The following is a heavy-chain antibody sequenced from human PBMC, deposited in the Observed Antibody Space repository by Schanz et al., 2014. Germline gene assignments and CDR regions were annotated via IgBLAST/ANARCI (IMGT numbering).Heavy chain of an antibody. CDR3: TTRNDLNYWYFDL. CDR2: IENNANGATT. V-gene: IGHV3-15*04. Sequence: EVRLVESGGGLVEPGGSLRLSCSGSGFTFSEVYMSWVRQAPGKGLEWVGRIENNANGATTDYAAPVKGRFTISRDDSKNTLYLQMNSLKTEDTAVYYCTTRNDLNYWYFDLWGRGTLVTVSS. J-gene: IGHJ2*01. CDR1: GFTFSEVY. D-gene: IGHD2-21*02.